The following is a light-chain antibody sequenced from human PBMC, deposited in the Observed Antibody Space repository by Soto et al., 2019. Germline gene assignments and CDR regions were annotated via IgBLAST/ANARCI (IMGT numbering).Light chain of an antibody. CDR3: AVWDGSLYV. Sequence: QSVLTQPPSASGSPGQSVTISCTGTSSDVGGYDYVSWYQQHPGKAPKLLIYGNSQRPLGVPVRFSGSKSGTSASLAISGLQSEDEALYYCAVWDGSLYVFGFGTKLTVL. CDR2: GNS. CDR1: SSDVGGYDY. V-gene: IGLV2-8*01. J-gene: IGLJ1*01.